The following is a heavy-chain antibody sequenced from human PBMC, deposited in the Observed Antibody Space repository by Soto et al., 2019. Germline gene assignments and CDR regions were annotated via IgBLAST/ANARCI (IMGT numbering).Heavy chain of an antibody. CDR1: GFSLTTDRVG. Sequence: QITLKESGPTLVKPTQTLTLTCTFSGFSLTTDRVGVGWIRQPPGEALEWLAVIYWDDSKTYRPSLESRLTITKDTSKNPVALTMTNTDSLDTATYYCAHAYGGRSLYWGQGTLVTVSS. CDR3: AHAYGGRSLY. V-gene: IGHV2-5*02. D-gene: IGHD1-26*01. J-gene: IGHJ4*02. CDR2: IYWDDSK.